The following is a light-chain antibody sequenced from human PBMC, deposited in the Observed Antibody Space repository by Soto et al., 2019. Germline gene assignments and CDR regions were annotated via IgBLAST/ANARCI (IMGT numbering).Light chain of an antibody. Sequence: SYELTQPPSVSVAQGQTARMTCGGNNIGSKAVHWYQQKPGQAPVLVVYDDTDRPSWIPERFSGSNSGNTATLTISRVEAADEADYYCQVWDSSSDHVVFGGGTKVTVL. J-gene: IGLJ2*01. CDR2: DDT. V-gene: IGLV3-21*02. CDR1: NIGSKA. CDR3: QVWDSSSDHVV.